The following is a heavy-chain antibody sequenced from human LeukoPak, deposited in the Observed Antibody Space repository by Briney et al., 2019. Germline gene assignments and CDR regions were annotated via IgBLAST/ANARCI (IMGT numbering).Heavy chain of an antibody. CDR1: GGSISSYY. CDR3: ARDTSGLRGRGWFDP. D-gene: IGHD4-17*01. V-gene: IGHV4-59*01. J-gene: IGHJ5*02. Sequence: SETLSHTCTVSGGSISSYYWSWIRQPPGKGLEWIGYIYYSGSTNYNPSLKSRVTISVDTSKNQFSLKLSSVTAADTAVYYCARDTSGLRGRGWFDPWGQGTLVTVSS. CDR2: IYYSGST.